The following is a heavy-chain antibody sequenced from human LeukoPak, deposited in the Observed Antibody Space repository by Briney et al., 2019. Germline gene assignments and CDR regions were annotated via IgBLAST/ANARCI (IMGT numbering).Heavy chain of an antibody. CDR1: GFDFDNNA. CDR3: AKGLGRVSFSSDY. CDR2: ISGDDT. V-gene: IGHV3-43*02. Sequence: PGGSLRLSCAASGFDFDNNAMQWVRQPPGKGLEWVSLISGDDTHYADTVKGRFTTSRDNTKKTLFLQMSNLRFEDTGLYFCAKGLGRVSFSSDYWGQGILVAVSS. J-gene: IGHJ4*02. D-gene: IGHD3-16*01.